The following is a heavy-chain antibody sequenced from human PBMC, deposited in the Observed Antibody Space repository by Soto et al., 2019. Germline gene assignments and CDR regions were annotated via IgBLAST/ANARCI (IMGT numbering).Heavy chain of an antibody. Sequence: QVQLQQWGAGLLKPSETLSLTCAVYGGSFSGYYWSWIRQPPGKGLEWIGGINHSGSTNYNPSLKSRVTISVDTSKNQFSLKLSSVTAADTAVYYCARADYDFWSGYYNWFDPWGQGTLVTVSS. CDR2: INHSGST. CDR1: GGSFSGYY. V-gene: IGHV4-34*01. CDR3: ARADYDFWSGYYNWFDP. D-gene: IGHD3-3*01. J-gene: IGHJ5*02.